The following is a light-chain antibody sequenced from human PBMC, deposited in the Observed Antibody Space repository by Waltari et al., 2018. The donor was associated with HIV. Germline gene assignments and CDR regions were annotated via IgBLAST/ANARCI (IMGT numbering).Light chain of an antibody. Sequence: EIVLTQSTGTLSLSPGETATLSCRASQSVTSTYLAWYHQKPGQAPRSLIYGASSRATGIPDRVRGSGSGTDFTLTIRRLEPEDFAVYYCQQYGSSPYTFGQGTKLEIK. CDR2: GAS. V-gene: IGKV3-20*01. CDR3: QQYGSSPYT. CDR1: QSVTSTY. J-gene: IGKJ2*01.